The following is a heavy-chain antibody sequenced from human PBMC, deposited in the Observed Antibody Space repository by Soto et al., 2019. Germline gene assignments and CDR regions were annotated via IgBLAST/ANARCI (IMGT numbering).Heavy chain of an antibody. D-gene: IGHD2-21*02. CDR2: ISAGGVST. Sequence: GGSLRLSCAATGFTFGFNALSWVRQAPGKGLEWVSSISAGGVSTNYADSVRGRFTISRDNAKNSLSLQMNSMTAEDTAVYYCAREETAWPLAYGLDVWGQGTTVTVSS. V-gene: IGHV3-23*01. CDR3: AREETAWPLAYGLDV. CDR1: GFTFGFNA. J-gene: IGHJ6*02.